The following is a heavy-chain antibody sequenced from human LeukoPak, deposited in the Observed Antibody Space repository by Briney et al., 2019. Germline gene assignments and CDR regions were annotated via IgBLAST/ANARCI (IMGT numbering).Heavy chain of an antibody. J-gene: IGHJ4*02. D-gene: IGHD3-10*01. CDR2: INHSVSN. Sequence: PETLSLTCAVYGGSFSGYYWSWIRQPPGKGLEWVGEINHSVSNNYNPSPKSRVTISVDTSKNQFSLKLSSVNAAEPAVYYCARDHGSGSPDDYWGQGTLVTVSS. V-gene: IGHV4-34*01. CDR3: ARDHGSGSPDDY. CDR1: GGSFSGYY.